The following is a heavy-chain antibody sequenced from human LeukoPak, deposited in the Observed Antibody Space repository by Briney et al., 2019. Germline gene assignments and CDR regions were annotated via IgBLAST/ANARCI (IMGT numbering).Heavy chain of an antibody. Sequence: SSVKVSCKASGYTFTAYYMHWVRQAPGQGLEWMGWINPNSGGTDYAQKFQGRVTMTRATSISTAYMELSRLRSDDTAVYYCARDLQDKVWLGAVYYYYGMDVWGQGTTVTVSS. J-gene: IGHJ6*02. V-gene: IGHV1-2*02. CDR3: ARDLQDKVWLGAVYYYYGMDV. D-gene: IGHD5/OR15-5a*01. CDR1: GYTFTAYY. CDR2: INPNSGGT.